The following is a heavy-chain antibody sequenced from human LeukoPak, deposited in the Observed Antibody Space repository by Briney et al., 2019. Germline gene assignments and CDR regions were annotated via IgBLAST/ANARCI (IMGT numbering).Heavy chain of an antibody. J-gene: IGHJ4*02. V-gene: IGHV3-23*01. Sequence: GGSLRLSCAASGFTFGSYAMSWVCQAPGKGLEWVSSVRGRGDNIQYGVSVKGRFTISRDNSNKTLHLQMNNLRVDDTAVYYCAKEFFGSGNSFNGVFDSWGQGALVTVSS. CDR2: VRGRGDNI. D-gene: IGHD3-10*01. CDR3: AKEFFGSGNSFNGVFDS. CDR1: GFTFGSYA.